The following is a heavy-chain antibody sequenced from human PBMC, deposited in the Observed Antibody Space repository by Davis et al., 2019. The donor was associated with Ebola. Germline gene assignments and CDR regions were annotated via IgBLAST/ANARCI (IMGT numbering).Heavy chain of an antibody. V-gene: IGHV3-33*03. CDR3: VGGQGVLDQ. CDR1: GFTFSDYV. J-gene: IGHJ4*02. Sequence: GESLKISCAASGFTFSDYVIHWVRQAPGKGLEWVAGMWYDGSNKYYADSVKGRFIISRDNSKNTLYLQMNSLRAEDTAVYYCVGGQGVLDQWGQGTLVTVSS. D-gene: IGHD3-16*01. CDR2: MWYDGSNK.